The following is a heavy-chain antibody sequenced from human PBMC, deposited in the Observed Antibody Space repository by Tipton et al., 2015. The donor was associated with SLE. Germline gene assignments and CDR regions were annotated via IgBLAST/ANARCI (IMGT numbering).Heavy chain of an antibody. Sequence: QLVQSGPEVKKPGSSVKVSCKASGGTFSSYAISWVRQAPGQGLEWMGGIIPIFGTANYAQKFQGRVTITTDESTSTAYMELSSLRSEDTAVYYCAALTYYYGSGSYWNFDYWGQGTLVTVSS. V-gene: IGHV1-69*05. CDR2: IIPIFGTA. CDR3: AALTYYYGSGSYWNFDY. D-gene: IGHD3-10*01. CDR1: GGTFSSYA. J-gene: IGHJ4*02.